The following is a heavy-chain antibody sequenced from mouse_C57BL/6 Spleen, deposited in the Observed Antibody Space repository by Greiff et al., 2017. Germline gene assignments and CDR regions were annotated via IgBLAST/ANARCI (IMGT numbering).Heavy chain of an antibody. D-gene: IGHD2-2*01. V-gene: IGHV5-16*01. J-gene: IGHJ4*01. CDR3: AREGGYDPLYAMDY. CDR1: GFTFSDYY. Sequence: EVQLVESEGGLVQPGSSMKLSCTASGFTFSDYYMAWVRQVPEKGLEWVANINYDGSSTYYLDSLKSRFIISRDNAKNILYLQMSSLKSEDTATYYCAREGGYDPLYAMDYWGQGTSVTVSS. CDR2: INYDGSST.